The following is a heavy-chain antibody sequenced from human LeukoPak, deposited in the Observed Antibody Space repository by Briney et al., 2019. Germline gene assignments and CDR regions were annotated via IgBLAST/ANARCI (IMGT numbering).Heavy chain of an antibody. Sequence: PGGSLRLSCAASGFTFSSYSMNWVRQAPGKGLEWVSSISSSSSYIYYADSVKGRFTISRDNAKNSLYLQMNSLRAEDTAVYYCARDQRHLGYCSGGSCFDAFDIWGQGTMVTVSS. D-gene: IGHD2-15*01. V-gene: IGHV3-21*01. J-gene: IGHJ3*02. CDR1: GFTFSSYS. CDR3: ARDQRHLGYCSGGSCFDAFDI. CDR2: ISSSSSYI.